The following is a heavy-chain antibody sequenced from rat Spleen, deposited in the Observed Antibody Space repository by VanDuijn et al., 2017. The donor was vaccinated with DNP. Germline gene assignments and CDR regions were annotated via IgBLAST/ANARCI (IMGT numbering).Heavy chain of an antibody. V-gene: IGHV5-7*01. Sequence: EVQLVESGGGLEQPGRSLKISCAASGFTFSNCNMAWVRQAPKKGLEWVATISYDGSSTYYRDSVKGRFTISRDDAKSTLYLQMDSLRSEDTATYFCARHDHYGNYHFYAMDAWGQGTSVTVSS. J-gene: IGHJ4*01. CDR1: GFTFSNCN. D-gene: IGHD1-12*03. CDR3: ARHDHYGNYHFYAMDA. CDR2: ISYDGSST.